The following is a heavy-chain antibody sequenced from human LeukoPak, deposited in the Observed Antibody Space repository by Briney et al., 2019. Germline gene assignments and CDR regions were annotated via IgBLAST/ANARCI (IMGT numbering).Heavy chain of an antibody. CDR1: GGSISSSTYY. Sequence: SETLSLTCTVSGGSISSSTYYWGWIRQSPGKGLEWIGSVHYSGGSYYNPSLKGRVTISLNTSKNQFSLKLSSVTAADTAWYYCARVKPAGAWLGSFDYWGQGTLVTASS. D-gene: IGHD6-19*01. CDR3: ARVKPAGAWLGSFDY. V-gene: IGHV4-39*07. J-gene: IGHJ4*02. CDR2: VHYSGGS.